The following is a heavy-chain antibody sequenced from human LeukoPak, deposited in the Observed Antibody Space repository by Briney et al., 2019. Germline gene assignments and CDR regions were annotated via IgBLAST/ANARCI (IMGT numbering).Heavy chain of an antibody. CDR1: GFSVGDNY. CDR2: LYRGGST. CDR3: VRDYFTDTDGYYEHYLDI. Sequence: GSLRLSCEASGFSVGDNYMTWVRQAPGKGLEWISVLYRGGSTIYADSVRGRFTISRDRDNNTLYLQMNDLRAEDTAVYYCVRDYFTDTDGYYEHYLDIWGQGTLVTVSS. V-gene: IGHV3-53*01. D-gene: IGHD3-22*01. J-gene: IGHJ4*02.